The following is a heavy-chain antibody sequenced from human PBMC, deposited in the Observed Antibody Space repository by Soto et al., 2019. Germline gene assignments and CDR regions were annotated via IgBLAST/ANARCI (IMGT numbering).Heavy chain of an antibody. D-gene: IGHD7-27*01. CDR3: ARTVMPVGNLPAFDH. J-gene: IGHJ4*02. CDR2: IYNNGKT. CDR1: GGSVSSPKYF. V-gene: IGHV4-61*01. Sequence: QMQLQESGPGLVKPSETLSLACTVSGGSVSSPKYFWSWIRQPPGKGLEWVAYIYNNGKTNYNPSLKSRATISVDTATNQCSLKLTSVTGADSAVYFCARTVMPVGNLPAFDHWGQGVLVTVSS.